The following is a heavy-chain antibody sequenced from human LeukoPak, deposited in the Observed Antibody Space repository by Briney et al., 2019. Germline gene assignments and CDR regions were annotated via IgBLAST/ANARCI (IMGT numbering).Heavy chain of an antibody. D-gene: IGHD3-10*01. CDR1: GFTFGNRW. CDR2: MNQDGSEM. CDR3: VKSYVARGLLTEDY. Sequence: GGSLRLSCAASGFTFGNRWMSWVRQAPGKGLEWVANMNQDGSEMYYVDSVKGRFTISRDNADNSLFLQMNSLRAEDTALYYCVKSYVARGLLTEDYWGQGTLVTVSS. J-gene: IGHJ4*02. V-gene: IGHV3-7*01.